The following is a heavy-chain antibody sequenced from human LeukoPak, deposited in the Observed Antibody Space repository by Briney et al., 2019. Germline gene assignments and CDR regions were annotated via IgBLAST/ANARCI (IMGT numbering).Heavy chain of an antibody. J-gene: IGHJ4*02. CDR2: ISGSGGST. V-gene: IGHV3-23*01. D-gene: IGHD3-10*01. Sequence: GGSLRLSCAASGFTFSSYAMSWVRQAPGKGLEWVSAISGSGGSTHYADSVKGRFTISKDNSKNTLYLQMNSLRAEDTAVYYCAKVLNYYGSGYFDYWGQGTLVTVSS. CDR3: AKVLNYYGSGYFDY. CDR1: GFTFSSYA.